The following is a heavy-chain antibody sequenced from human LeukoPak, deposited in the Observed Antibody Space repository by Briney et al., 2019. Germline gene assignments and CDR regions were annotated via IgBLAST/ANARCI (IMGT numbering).Heavy chain of an antibody. CDR3: AAGKGSDY. J-gene: IGHJ4*02. D-gene: IGHD6-19*01. V-gene: IGHV3-74*01. CDR1: GFTFSSYA. Sequence: GGSLRLSCAASGFTFSSYAMSWVRQAPGKGLVWVSRINSDGSTTNYADSVKGRFTISRDNAKNSLYLQMNSLRAEDTAVYYCAAGKGSDYWGQGTLVTVSS. CDR2: INSDGSTT.